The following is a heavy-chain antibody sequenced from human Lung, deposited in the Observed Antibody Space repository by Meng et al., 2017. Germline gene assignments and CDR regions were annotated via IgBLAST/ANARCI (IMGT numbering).Heavy chain of an antibody. D-gene: IGHD2-15*01. CDR2: ISSDSRYI. J-gene: IGHJ4*02. Sequence: EFQLVESGGGLVTPGGSLRLSGAASGFTFSNYSMNWVRQAPGKGLEWVSSISSDSRYIFCADSVKGRFTISRDNAKNSLYLQMNSLSPEDTAVFYCARFETVGVATGDFWGQGTLVTVSS. CDR1: GFTFSNYS. V-gene: IGHV3-21*01. CDR3: ARFETVGVATGDF.